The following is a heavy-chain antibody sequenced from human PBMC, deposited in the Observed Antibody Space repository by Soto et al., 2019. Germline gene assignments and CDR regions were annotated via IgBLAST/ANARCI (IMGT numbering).Heavy chain of an antibody. CDR2: INPTSGTT. CDR1: GYSFNSYY. CDR3: ARDDSRVVVVPSAISGGYFDP. Sequence: ASVKVSCKTSGYSFNSYYMHWVRQAPGHGLEWMGLINPTSGTTTCAQKFQGRVILTRDTSTSTVYMELTSLRSEDTAVYYCARDDSRVVVVPSAISGGYFDPWGQGTLVTVSS. D-gene: IGHD2-2*02. V-gene: IGHV1-46*02. J-gene: IGHJ5*02.